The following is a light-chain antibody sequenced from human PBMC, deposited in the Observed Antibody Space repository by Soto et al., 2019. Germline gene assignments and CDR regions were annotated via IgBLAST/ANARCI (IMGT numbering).Light chain of an antibody. CDR2: GAS. CDR1: QSVSSN. CDR3: QQYNNWPQT. J-gene: IGKJ1*01. Sequence: EVVMTQSPATLGVSPGERATLSCRASQSVSSNLAWYQQKPGQAPRLLIYGASTRATGIPARFSGSGSGTEFTLTISSLQSEDFAVYYCQQYNNWPQTFGQGTKVDI. V-gene: IGKV3-15*01.